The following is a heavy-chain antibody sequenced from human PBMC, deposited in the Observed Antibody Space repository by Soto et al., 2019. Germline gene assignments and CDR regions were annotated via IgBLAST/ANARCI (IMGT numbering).Heavy chain of an antibody. CDR2: ISYDGNNK. J-gene: IGHJ4*02. D-gene: IGHD1-1*01. V-gene: IGHV3-30*18. CDR3: AKSVYNWNDGFFDY. Sequence: QVQLVESGGGVVQPGRSLRLSCAASGFTFSSYGMHWVRQAPGKGLEWVAVISYDGNNKYYVDSVKGRFTISRDNSKNTLYLQMNSLRAEDTAVYYCAKSVYNWNDGFFDYWGQGTLVTVSS. CDR1: GFTFSSYG.